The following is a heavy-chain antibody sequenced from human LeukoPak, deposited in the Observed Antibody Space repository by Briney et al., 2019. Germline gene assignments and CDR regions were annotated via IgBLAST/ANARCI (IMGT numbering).Heavy chain of an antibody. CDR2: IIPIFGTA. Sequence: SVKVSCKASGGTFSSYAISWVRQAPGQGLEWMGGIIPIFGTANYAQKFQGRVTITADESTSTAYMELSSLRSEDTAVYYCTMCSGGSCYLNYFDDWRQGTLVSVSS. CDR3: TMCSGGSCYLNYFDD. CDR1: GGTFSSYA. D-gene: IGHD2-15*01. V-gene: IGHV1-69*13. J-gene: IGHJ4*02.